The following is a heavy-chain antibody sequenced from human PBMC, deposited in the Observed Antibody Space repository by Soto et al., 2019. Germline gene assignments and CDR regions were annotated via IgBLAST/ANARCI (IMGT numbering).Heavy chain of an antibody. D-gene: IGHD4-17*01. Sequence: GGSLRLSCAASGFTFGSYGMHWVRQAPGKGLEWVAVISYDGSNKYYADSVKGRFTISRDNSKNTLYLQMNSLRAEDTAVYYCAKDGAPTVNYFDYWGQGTLVTVSS. J-gene: IGHJ4*02. CDR2: ISYDGSNK. V-gene: IGHV3-30*18. CDR3: AKDGAPTVNYFDY. CDR1: GFTFGSYG.